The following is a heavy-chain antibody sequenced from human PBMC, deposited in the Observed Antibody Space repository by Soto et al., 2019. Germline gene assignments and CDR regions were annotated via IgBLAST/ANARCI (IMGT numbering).Heavy chain of an antibody. CDR2: IYYTGNA. D-gene: IGHD2-21*02. Sequence: SETLSLTCTVSGDSLTSHSYYWTWVRQPPGKGLEWIGNIYYTGNANYNPSLTGRVSISVDTSKNQFSLNLSSVTAADTAVYYCTRDGDGRMTTNPYYYYGMDVWGPGITVTVSS. V-gene: IGHV4-61*01. CDR3: TRDGDGRMTTNPYYYYGMDV. CDR1: GDSLTSHSYY. J-gene: IGHJ6*02.